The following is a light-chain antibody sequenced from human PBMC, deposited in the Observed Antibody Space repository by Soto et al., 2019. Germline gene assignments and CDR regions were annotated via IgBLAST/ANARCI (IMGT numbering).Light chain of an antibody. V-gene: IGLV1-40*01. CDR2: GDT. Sequence: QSVLTQPPSVSGAPGQRVTISCTGSSSNIGAGYDVHWYQVVPGTAPILLIYGDTNRPSGVPDRFSGSKSGSSASLAITGLQAEDEADYYCQPYDTSLNDLEWVFGGGTKVTVL. CDR3: QPYDTSLNDLEWV. J-gene: IGLJ3*02. CDR1: SSNIGAGYD.